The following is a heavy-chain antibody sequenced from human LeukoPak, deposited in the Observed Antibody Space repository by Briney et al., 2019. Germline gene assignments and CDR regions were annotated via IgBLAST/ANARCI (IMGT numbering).Heavy chain of an antibody. V-gene: IGHV4-30-2*01. D-gene: IGHD3-22*01. J-gene: IGHJ4*02. CDR3: AREDYDSSGYPYFDY. Sequence: SETLSLTCAVSGGSISSGGYSWSWIRQPPGTGLEWIGYIYHSGSTYYNPSLKSRVTISVDRSKNQFSLKLSSVTAADTAVYYCAREDYDSSGYPYFDYWGQGTLVTVSS. CDR1: GGSISSGGYS. CDR2: IYHSGST.